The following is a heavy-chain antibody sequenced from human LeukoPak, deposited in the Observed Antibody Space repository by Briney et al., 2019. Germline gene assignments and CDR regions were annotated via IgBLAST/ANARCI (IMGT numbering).Heavy chain of an antibody. J-gene: IGHJ3*01. CDR3: ARVRVATTGRYDAPNL. Sequence: GVLRLSCAASGFTFSSYAMSWVRQAPGKGLEWVANIKEDGSEKYYVDSVKGRFIISRDNAKNSLYLQMNSLRADDTAVYYCARVRVATTGRYDAPNLWGQGTMVTVSS. CDR1: GFTFSSYA. CDR2: IKEDGSEK. D-gene: IGHD5-12*01. V-gene: IGHV3-7*01.